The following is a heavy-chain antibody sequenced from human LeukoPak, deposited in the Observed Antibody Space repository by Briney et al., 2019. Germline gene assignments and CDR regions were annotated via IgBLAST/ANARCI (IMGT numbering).Heavy chain of an antibody. CDR1: GFTFSSYE. J-gene: IGHJ6*03. CDR2: ISSSGSTI. CDR3: AKRGLTVTTLASVSFYYMDV. V-gene: IGHV3-48*03. Sequence: GGSLRLSCAASGFTFSSYEMNWVRQAPGKGLEWVSYISSSGSTIYYADSVKGRFTISRDNAKNSLYLQMNSLRAEDTAVYYCAKRGLTVTTLASVSFYYMDVWGKGTTVTVSS. D-gene: IGHD4-17*01.